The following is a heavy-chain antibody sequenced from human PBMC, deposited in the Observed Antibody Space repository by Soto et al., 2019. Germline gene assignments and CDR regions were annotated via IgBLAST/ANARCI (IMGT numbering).Heavy chain of an antibody. Sequence: KTSETLSLTCAVYGGSLSGYYWSWIRQPPGKALEWIGEFNHSGDTNYNPSLKSRVTISVDTSKNQLFLNLSSVTAADTAMYYCARHHVRGRTIAGAAEFWGQGTLVTVS. CDR3: ARHHVRGRTIAGAAEF. D-gene: IGHD1-26*01. CDR1: GGSLSGYY. CDR2: FNHSGDT. J-gene: IGHJ4*02. V-gene: IGHV4-34*01.